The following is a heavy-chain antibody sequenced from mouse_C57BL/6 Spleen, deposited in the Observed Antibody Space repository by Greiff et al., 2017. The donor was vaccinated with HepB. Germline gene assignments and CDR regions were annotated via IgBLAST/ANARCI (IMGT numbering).Heavy chain of an antibody. Sequence: EVKLEESGGGLVQPGGSMKLSCVASGFTFSNYWMNWVRQSPEKGLEWVAQIRLKSDNYATHYAESVKGRFTISRDDSKSSVYLQMNNLRAEDTGIYYCTADPWFAYWGQGTLVTVSA. CDR2: IRLKSDNYAT. J-gene: IGHJ3*01. CDR1: GFTFSNYW. CDR3: TADPWFAY. V-gene: IGHV6-3*01.